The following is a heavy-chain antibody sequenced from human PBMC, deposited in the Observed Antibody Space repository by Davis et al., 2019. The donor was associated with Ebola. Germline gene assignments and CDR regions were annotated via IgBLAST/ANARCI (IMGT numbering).Heavy chain of an antibody. CDR2: ISPGDSDT. Sequence: GESLKISRKGSGYSSTSYWIGWVRQTPGNGPEWMGIISPGDSDTRYSPSFQGQVTISADKSISTAYLQWSSLKASDTAMYYCARRGYYYGMDVWGQGTTVTVSS. CDR1: GYSSTSYW. J-gene: IGHJ6*02. V-gene: IGHV5-51*01. CDR3: ARRGYYYGMDV.